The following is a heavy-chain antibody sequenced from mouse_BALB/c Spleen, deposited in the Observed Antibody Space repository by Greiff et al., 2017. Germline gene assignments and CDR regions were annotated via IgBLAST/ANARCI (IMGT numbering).Heavy chain of an antibody. V-gene: IGHV5-6-3*01. CDR2: INSNGGST. Sequence: EVKLMESGGDLVKPGGSLKLSCAASGFTFSSYGMSWVRQTPDKRLEWVATINSNGGSTYYPDSVKGRFTISRDNAKNTLYLQMSSLKSEDTAMYYCARDLLRYYAMDYWGQGTSVTVSS. CDR1: GFTFSSYG. D-gene: IGHD1-1*01. J-gene: IGHJ4*01. CDR3: ARDLLRYYAMDY.